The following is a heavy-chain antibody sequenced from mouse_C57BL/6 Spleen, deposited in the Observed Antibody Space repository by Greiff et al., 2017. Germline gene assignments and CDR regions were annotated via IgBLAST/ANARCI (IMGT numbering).Heavy chain of an antibody. CDR2: IYPDSGST. Sequence: QVQLQQPGAELVKPGASVKMSCKASGYTFTNYWITWVKQRPGQGLEWIGDIYPDSGSTYYNEKFKSKATLTVDTSASTAYMQLSSLTSEDSAVYYCARPGFDYGGKGYFDDWGTGTTVTVSS. V-gene: IGHV1-55*01. CDR1: GYTFTNYW. D-gene: IGHD2-4*01. CDR3: ARPGFDYGGKGYFDD. J-gene: IGHJ1*03.